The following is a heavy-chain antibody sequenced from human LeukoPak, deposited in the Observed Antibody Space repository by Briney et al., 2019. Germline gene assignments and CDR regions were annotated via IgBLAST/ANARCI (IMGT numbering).Heavy chain of an antibody. J-gene: IGHJ4*02. CDR2: IKSKADGETT. D-gene: IGHD4/OR15-4a*01. CDR1: RFTFSNAW. CDR3: AIDEPNYAPYDFDY. Sequence: PGGSLRLSCAASRFTFSNAWMNCVRQAPGKGLEWVGRIKSKADGETTDYAAPVKGRFTISRDDSNNMVYLQMNSLKIEDTAVYYCAIDEPNYAPYDFDYWGQGTLVTVSS. V-gene: IGHV3-15*01.